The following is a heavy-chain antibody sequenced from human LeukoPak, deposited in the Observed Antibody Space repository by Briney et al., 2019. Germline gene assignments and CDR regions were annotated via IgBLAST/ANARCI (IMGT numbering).Heavy chain of an antibody. Sequence: GGSLRLSCAASGFTFSDYYMSWIRQAPGKGLEWVSYISSSGSTIYYADSVKGRFTISRDNAKNSLYLQMNSLRAEDTAVYYCASRASYYDFWSGYSSKPDAFDIWGQGTMVTVSS. V-gene: IGHV3-11*01. D-gene: IGHD3-3*01. J-gene: IGHJ3*02. CDR2: ISSSGSTI. CDR1: GFTFSDYY. CDR3: ASRASYYDFWSGYSSKPDAFDI.